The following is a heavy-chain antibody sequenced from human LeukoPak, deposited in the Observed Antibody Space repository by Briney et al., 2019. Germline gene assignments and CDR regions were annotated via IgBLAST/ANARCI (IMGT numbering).Heavy chain of an antibody. CDR3: ARTRLPAAIGAFDL. Sequence: SETLSLTCTVSGGSISSYYWSWIRQPPGKGLGWIGNIYYSGSSNYNPSLKSRVTISVDTSKNQFSLRLSSVTAADTAVYYCARTRLPAAIGAFDLWGQGTLVTVSS. CDR2: IYYSGSS. D-gene: IGHD2-2*02. J-gene: IGHJ4*02. V-gene: IGHV4-59*08. CDR1: GGSISSYY.